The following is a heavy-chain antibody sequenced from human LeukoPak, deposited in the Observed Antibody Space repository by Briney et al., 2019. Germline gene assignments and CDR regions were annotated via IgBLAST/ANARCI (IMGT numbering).Heavy chain of an antibody. CDR2: ISTDGSST. CDR3: SRASSSVPNLLDY. J-gene: IGHJ4*02. Sequence: GGSLRLSCAASGFTFSSNWMHWVRQGPGKGLVWVSRISTDGSSTTYADSVKGRFTISRDNAKNTLYLQMNSLRAEDTAVYYCSRASSSVPNLLDYWDQGTLVTVSS. D-gene: IGHD6-19*01. V-gene: IGHV3-74*01. CDR1: GFTFSSNW.